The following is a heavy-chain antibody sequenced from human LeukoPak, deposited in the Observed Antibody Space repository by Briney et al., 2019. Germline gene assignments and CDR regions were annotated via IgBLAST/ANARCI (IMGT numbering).Heavy chain of an antibody. D-gene: IGHD3-3*01. CDR1: GYSFTGYY. V-gene: IGHV1-2*02. Sequence: GASVKVSCKASGYSFTGYYMHWVRQAPGQGFEWMGWINPNSGGTNYAQKFQGRVTMTRDTSTSTAYMELSRLRSDDTAMYYCARARLEWLFGFDPWGQGTLVTVSS. CDR2: INPNSGGT. J-gene: IGHJ5*02. CDR3: ARARLEWLFGFDP.